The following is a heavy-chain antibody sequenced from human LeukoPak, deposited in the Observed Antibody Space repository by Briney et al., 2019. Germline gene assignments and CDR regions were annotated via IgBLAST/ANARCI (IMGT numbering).Heavy chain of an antibody. V-gene: IGHV3-33*01. D-gene: IGHD1-1*01. CDR3: TTDLDVSYYFDY. CDR1: GFTFSSYG. Sequence: TGGSLRLSCAASGFTFSSYGIHWVRQAPGKGLEWVALIWYDGSNRYYVDSVKGRFTISRDDSKNTLYLQMNSLKTEDTAVYYCTTDLDVSYYFDYWGQGTLVTVSS. CDR2: IWYDGSNR. J-gene: IGHJ4*02.